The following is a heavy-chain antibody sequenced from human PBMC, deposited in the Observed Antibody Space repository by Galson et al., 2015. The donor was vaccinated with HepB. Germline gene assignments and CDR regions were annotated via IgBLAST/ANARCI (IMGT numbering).Heavy chain of an antibody. J-gene: IGHJ4*02. Sequence: SETLSLTCAVYGQSFSGYFWSWIRQPPGKGLEWIGKISHGGNTNYNPSLKSRVTMSADTSKNQFSLKMNSVTAADTAVYYCARGATTGRSTQYSISLAFDYWGQGTLVAVSS. D-gene: IGHD4-11*01. V-gene: IGHV4-34*01. CDR2: ISHGGNT. CDR3: ARGATTGRSTQYSISLAFDY. CDR1: GQSFSGYF.